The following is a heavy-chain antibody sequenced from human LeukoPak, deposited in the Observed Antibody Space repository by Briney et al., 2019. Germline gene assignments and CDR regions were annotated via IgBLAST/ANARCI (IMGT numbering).Heavy chain of an antibody. Sequence: GGALRLSCAASGFTFGDYYMSWSRQASGKELEWVSYISSSGSTIYHADSVKGRVTISRDNAKNSLYLQMNSLRAEDTAVYYCARLQGGGDYWGQGTLVTVSS. V-gene: IGHV3-11*01. CDR3: ARLQGGGDY. J-gene: IGHJ4*02. CDR1: GFTFGDYY. CDR2: ISSSGSTI. D-gene: IGHD4-11*01.